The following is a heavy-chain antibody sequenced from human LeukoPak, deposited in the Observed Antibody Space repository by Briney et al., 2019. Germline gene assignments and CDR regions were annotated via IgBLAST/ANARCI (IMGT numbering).Heavy chain of an antibody. V-gene: IGHV4-59*01. D-gene: IGHD1-1*01. Sequence: PSETLSLTCTVSGGSISSYYWSWIRQPAGKGLEWIGYIYYSGSTQYNPSLKSRVTISIDMSKNQFSLKLSSVTAADTAVYYCAAQLAYFDYWGQGTLVTVSS. CDR2: IYYSGST. CDR3: AAQLAYFDY. CDR1: GGSISSYY. J-gene: IGHJ4*02.